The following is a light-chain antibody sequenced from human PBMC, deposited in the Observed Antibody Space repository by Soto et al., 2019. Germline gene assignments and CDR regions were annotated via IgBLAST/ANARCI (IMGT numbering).Light chain of an antibody. Sequence: SVLTQPPSASGTPGQRVTIACSGSSSNIGSNTVTWYQQLPGTAPILLIYSNNLRPSGGPDRFSGSRSGTSASLAISGLQSEDESDYSCATWDDTLNRYVFVPGTMVTDL. J-gene: IGLJ1*01. CDR3: ATWDDTLNRYV. V-gene: IGLV1-44*01. CDR2: SNN. CDR1: SSNIGSNT.